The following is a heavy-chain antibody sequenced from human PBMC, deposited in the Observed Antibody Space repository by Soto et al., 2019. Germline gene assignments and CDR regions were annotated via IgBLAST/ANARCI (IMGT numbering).Heavy chain of an antibody. CDR2: IRRHTSVT. CDR3: AKDLGNGIPVASRMDV. Sequence: GGSLRLSCAASGLTLSTSSMNWVRQAPGKGLEWISYIRRHTSVTAYADSVKGRFTISRDNSKNTLYLQMNSLRAEDTAVYYCAKDLGNGIPVASRMDVWGKGTTVTVSS. V-gene: IGHV3-48*01. J-gene: IGHJ6*04. CDR1: GLTLSTSS. D-gene: IGHD6-13*01.